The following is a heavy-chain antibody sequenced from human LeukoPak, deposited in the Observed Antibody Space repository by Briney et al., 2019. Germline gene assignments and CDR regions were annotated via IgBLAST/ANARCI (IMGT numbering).Heavy chain of an antibody. CDR3: ARDPLYSSSWYGYDY. Sequence: SETLSLTCTVSGGSISSSSYYWGWIRQPPGKGLEWIGSIYYSGSTYYSPSLKSRVTISVDTSKNQFSLKLSSVTAADTAVYYCARDPLYSSSWYGYDYWGQGTLVTVSS. D-gene: IGHD6-13*01. J-gene: IGHJ4*02. V-gene: IGHV4-39*07. CDR1: GGSISSSSYY. CDR2: IYYSGST.